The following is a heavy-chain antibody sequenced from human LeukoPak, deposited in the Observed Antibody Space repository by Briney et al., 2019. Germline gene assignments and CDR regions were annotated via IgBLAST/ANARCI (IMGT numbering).Heavy chain of an antibody. CDR2: INPSGGST. CDR3: ARDYSSGWPNFDY. V-gene: IGHV1-46*01. J-gene: IGHJ4*02. Sequence: ASVKVSCKASRYTFTDYYIHWVRQAPGQGLEWLGMINPSGGSTAYAQKFQGRVTMTRDTSTSTVYMELSSLKSEDTAVYYCARDYSSGWPNFDYWGQGTLVTVSS. CDR1: RYTFTDYY. D-gene: IGHD6-19*01.